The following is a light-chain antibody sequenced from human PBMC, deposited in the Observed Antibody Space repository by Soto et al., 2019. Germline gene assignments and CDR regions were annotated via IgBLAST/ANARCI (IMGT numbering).Light chain of an antibody. CDR3: QQYNSYSWT. V-gene: IGKV1-5*03. J-gene: IGKJ1*01. CDR1: QSISSW. CDR2: KAS. Sequence: DIQMTQSHSTLSASVGDRVTITCRASQSISSWLAWYQQKPGKAPKPLIYKASSLESGVPSRFSGSGSGTEFTLTISSLQPDDFATYYYQQYNSYSWTFGQGTEVEIK.